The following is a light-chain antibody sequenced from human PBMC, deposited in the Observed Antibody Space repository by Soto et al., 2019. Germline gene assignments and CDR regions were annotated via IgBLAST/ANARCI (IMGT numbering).Light chain of an antibody. CDR1: QSVSSSY. J-gene: IGKJ1*01. V-gene: IGKV3-20*01. CDR3: QQYGSSRT. Sequence: EIELTQSPGTLYMSTGERATLSCRASQSVSSSYLAWYQQKPGQAPRLLIYGASSRATGIPDRFSGSGSGTDFTLTISRLEPEDFAVYYCQQYGSSRTFGQGTEVDIK. CDR2: GAS.